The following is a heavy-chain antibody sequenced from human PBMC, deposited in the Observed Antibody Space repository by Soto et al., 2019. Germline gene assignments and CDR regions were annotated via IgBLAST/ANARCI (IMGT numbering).Heavy chain of an antibody. D-gene: IGHD3-16*01. Sequence: QVQLVESGGGVVQPGRSLRLSCAASGFTFSSYGMHWVRQAPGKGLEWVAVISYDGSNKYYADSVKGRFTISRDNSKNTLYLQMNSLRAEDTAVYYCAKGGDNPSPYYYYYYMDVWGKGTTVTVSS. CDR2: ISYDGSNK. CDR3: AKGGDNPSPYYYYYYMDV. V-gene: IGHV3-30*18. CDR1: GFTFSSYG. J-gene: IGHJ6*03.